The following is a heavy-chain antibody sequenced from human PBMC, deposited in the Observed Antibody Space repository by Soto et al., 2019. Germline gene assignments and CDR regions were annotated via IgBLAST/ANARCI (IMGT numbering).Heavy chain of an antibody. CDR3: AKDSFGGIIVLPGY. D-gene: IGHD3-16*02. V-gene: IGHV3-9*01. CDR1: GFSFDDYA. J-gene: IGHJ4*02. CDR2: ISWNSGSI. Sequence: EVQLVESGGGLVQPGRSLRLSCAASGFSFDDYAMHWVRQTPGKGLEWVSGISWNSGSIGYADSVKGRFTISRDHAKKSLYLQMNSLRAEDTPLYYCAKDSFGGIIVLPGYWGQGTLVTVSS.